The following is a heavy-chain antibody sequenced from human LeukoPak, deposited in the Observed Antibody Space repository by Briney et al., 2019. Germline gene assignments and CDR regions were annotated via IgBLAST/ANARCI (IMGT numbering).Heavy chain of an antibody. J-gene: IGHJ4*02. CDR3: ARDNVMITFGGVIAPYYFDY. CDR2: ISSSSSYI. Sequence: GGSLRLSCAASGFTFSSYSMNWVRQAPGKGLEWVSSISSSSSYIYYADSVKGRFTISRDNAKNSLYLQMNSLSAEDTAVYYCARDNVMITFGGVIAPYYFDYWGQGTLVTVSS. D-gene: IGHD3-16*02. V-gene: IGHV3-21*01. CDR1: GFTFSSYS.